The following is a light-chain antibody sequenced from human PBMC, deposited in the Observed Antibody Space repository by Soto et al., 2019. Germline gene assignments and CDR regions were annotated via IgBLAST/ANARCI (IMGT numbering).Light chain of an antibody. CDR1: SSDVGGYNY. CDR2: EVS. Sequence: ALTQPASVSGSAGQSITISCTGTSSDVGGYNYVSWYQQHPGKAPKLMIYEVSNRPSGVSNRFSGSKSGNTASLTISGLQAEDEADYYCSSYTSSSTLSYVFGTGTKVTVL. V-gene: IGLV2-14*01. J-gene: IGLJ1*01. CDR3: SSYTSSSTLSYV.